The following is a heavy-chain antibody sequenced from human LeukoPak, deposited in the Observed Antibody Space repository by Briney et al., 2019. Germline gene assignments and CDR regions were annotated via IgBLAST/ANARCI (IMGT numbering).Heavy chain of an antibody. CDR2: KKQDGSEK. Sequence: PGRSLRLFCAASGLTFSIYWMSWAPQAPGKGREWGANKKQDGSEKYYGDCVKGRFTISRDTAQNSLYLQMNSLRADDTAVYCCARVDGSGRGSFFDYWGQGTLVTVSS. CDR1: GLTFSIYW. CDR3: ARVDGSGRGSFFDY. D-gene: IGHD3-10*01. J-gene: IGHJ4*02. V-gene: IGHV3-7*04.